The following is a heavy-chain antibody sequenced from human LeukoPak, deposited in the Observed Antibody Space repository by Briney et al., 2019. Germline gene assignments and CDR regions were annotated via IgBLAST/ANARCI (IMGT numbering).Heavy chain of an antibody. Sequence: SETLSLTCTVSGYSISSGYYWGWIRQPPGKGLEWIGSIYHSGSTYYNPSLKSRVTISVDTSKNQFSLKLSSVTAADTAVYYCARSDIRFSEWFTPRDNWFDPWGQGTLVTVSS. D-gene: IGHD3-3*01. CDR1: GYSISSGYY. V-gene: IGHV4-38-2*02. J-gene: IGHJ5*02. CDR2: IYHSGST. CDR3: ARSDIRFSEWFTPRDNWFDP.